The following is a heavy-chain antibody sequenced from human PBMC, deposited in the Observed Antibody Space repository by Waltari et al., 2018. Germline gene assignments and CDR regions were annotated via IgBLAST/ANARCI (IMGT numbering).Heavy chain of an antibody. D-gene: IGHD5-12*01. CDR1: GGSFSGYY. J-gene: IGHJ4*02. CDR3: ARGVRDARSGGYAYDY. V-gene: IGHV4-34*01. Sequence: QVQLQQWGAGLLKPSETLSLTCAVYGGSFSGYYWSWIRQPPGKGLEWIGEINHSGSTKYNPALNSRVTIAVDTSKNQFSLKLSSVTAADTAVYYCARGVRDARSGGYAYDYWGQGTLVTVSS. CDR2: INHSGST.